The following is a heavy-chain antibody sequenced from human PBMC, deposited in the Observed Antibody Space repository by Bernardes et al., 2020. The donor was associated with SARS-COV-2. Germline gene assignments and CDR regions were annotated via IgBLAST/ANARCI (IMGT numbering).Heavy chain of an antibody. D-gene: IGHD2-21*02. J-gene: IGHJ3*02. CDR3: VLPYCDGDCYRAFNI. CDR2: VYHGDST. CDR1: GGSVSSTNW. Sequence: TLSLTCAVSGGSVSSTNWWTWVRQPPGKGLQLIGEVYHGDSTIYNPSLKGRATISVDKSTNQFSLKLTSVTAADTAVYYCVLPYCDGDCYRAFNIWGQGTVVTVSS. V-gene: IGHV4-4*02.